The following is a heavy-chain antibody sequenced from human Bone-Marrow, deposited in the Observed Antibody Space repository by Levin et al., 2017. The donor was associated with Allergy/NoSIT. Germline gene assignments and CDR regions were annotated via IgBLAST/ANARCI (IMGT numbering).Heavy chain of an antibody. CDR1: GGSISSGDYY. CDR3: ARGGQQLSWFDP. Sequence: SETLSLTCTVSGGSISSGDYYWSWIRQPPGKGLEWIGYIYYSGSTYYNPSLKSRVTISVDTSKNQFSLKLSSVTAADTAVYYCARGGQQLSWFDPWGQGTLVTVSS. J-gene: IGHJ5*02. V-gene: IGHV4-30-4*01. CDR2: IYYSGST. D-gene: IGHD6-13*01.